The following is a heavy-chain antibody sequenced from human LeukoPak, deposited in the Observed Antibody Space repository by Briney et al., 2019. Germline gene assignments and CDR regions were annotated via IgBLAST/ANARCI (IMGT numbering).Heavy chain of an antibody. V-gene: IGHV4-34*01. CDR3: ARGRNTYYYGSGSYHLNY. Sequence: SETLSLTCAVYGGSFSGYYWSWIRQPPGKGLEWIGEINHSGSTNYNPSLKSRVTISVDTSKNQFSLKLSSVTAADTAVYYCARGRNTYYYGSGSYHLNYWGQGTPVTVSS. D-gene: IGHD3-10*01. CDR1: GGSFSGYY. CDR2: INHSGST. J-gene: IGHJ4*02.